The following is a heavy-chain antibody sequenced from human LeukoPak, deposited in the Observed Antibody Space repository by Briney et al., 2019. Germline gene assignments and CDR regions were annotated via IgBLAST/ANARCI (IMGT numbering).Heavy chain of an antibody. D-gene: IGHD4/OR15-4a*01. V-gene: IGHV4-61*02. CDR3: AGRAIAVTMREY. CDR2: IYTSGST. CDR1: GGSINDNTYY. Sequence: SETLSLTCAVSGGSINDNTYYWSWVRQPAGKGLEWIGRIYTSGSTNYNPSLKSRVSISLDTSKNQFSLKLTSVTAADTAVYYCAGRAIAVTMREYWGQGTPVTVSS. J-gene: IGHJ4*02.